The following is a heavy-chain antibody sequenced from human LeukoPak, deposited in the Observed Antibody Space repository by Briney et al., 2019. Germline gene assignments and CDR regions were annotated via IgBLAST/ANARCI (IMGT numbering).Heavy chain of an antibody. J-gene: IGHJ4*02. CDR1: GLTLSNYG. CDR2: FSDRGDIS. V-gene: IGHV3-23*01. CDR3: AKRGVVIRVILVGFHKEASYFDS. D-gene: IGHD3-22*01. Sequence: PGGSLRLSCAVSGLTLSNYGMSWVRQVPGKGVEWVADFSDRGDISNYADSVKGRFTISRDISKNTLYLQMNSLRAEDTAVYFCAKRGVVIRVILVGFHKEASYFDSWGQGALVTVSS.